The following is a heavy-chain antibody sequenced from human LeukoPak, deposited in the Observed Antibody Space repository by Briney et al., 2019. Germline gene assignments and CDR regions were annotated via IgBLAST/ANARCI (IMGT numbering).Heavy chain of an antibody. Sequence: SETLSLTCNVSGGSISSYYWSWIRQPAGKGLEWIGRIFGSGSTNYNPSLKSRVSMSVDTSKNQFSLKLSSVTAADTAVYYCARANFKAGFGFDYWGQGTLVTVSS. D-gene: IGHD2/OR15-2a*01. CDR2: IFGSGST. J-gene: IGHJ4*02. V-gene: IGHV4-4*07. CDR1: GGSISSYY. CDR3: ARANFKAGFGFDY.